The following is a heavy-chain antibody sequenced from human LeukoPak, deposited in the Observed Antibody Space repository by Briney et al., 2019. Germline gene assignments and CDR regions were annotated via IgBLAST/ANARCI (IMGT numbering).Heavy chain of an antibody. V-gene: IGHV1-24*01. CDR1: GYTFTGYY. Sequence: ASVKVSCKASGYTFTGYYMHWVRQAPGKGLEWMGGFDPEDGETIYAQKFQGRVTMTEDTSTDTAYMELSSLRSEDTAVYYCATSPGDFWSGYHRFDYWGQGTLVTVSS. CDR2: FDPEDGET. D-gene: IGHD3-3*01. J-gene: IGHJ4*02. CDR3: ATSPGDFWSGYHRFDY.